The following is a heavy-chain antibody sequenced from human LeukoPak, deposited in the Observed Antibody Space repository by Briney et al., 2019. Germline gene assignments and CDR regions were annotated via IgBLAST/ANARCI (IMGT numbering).Heavy chain of an antibody. Sequence: PGASLRLSCAASGITFSSYAMSWVRQAPGKGLEWVSGISGSGGSTYYADSVKGRLTISRDNSENTLYLQMNSLRAEDTAVYYCAKWGIVVVPAASVWGQGTTVTVSS. CDR3: AKWGIVVVPAASV. CDR2: ISGSGGST. CDR1: GITFSSYA. D-gene: IGHD2-2*01. J-gene: IGHJ6*02. V-gene: IGHV3-23*01.